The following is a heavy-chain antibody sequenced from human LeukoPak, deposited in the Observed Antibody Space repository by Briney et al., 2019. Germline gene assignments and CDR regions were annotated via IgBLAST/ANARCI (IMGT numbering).Heavy chain of an antibody. D-gene: IGHD2-2*01. CDR1: GYTFTNYG. CDR2: IYPGDSDT. J-gene: IGHJ5*02. V-gene: IGHV5-51*01. Sequence: KVSCKASGYTFTNYGITWVRQAPGQGLEWMGIIYPGDSDTRYSPSFQGQVTISADKSISTAYLQWSSLKASDTAMYYCARLCPTGFDPWGQGTLVTVSS. CDR3: ARLCPTGFDP.